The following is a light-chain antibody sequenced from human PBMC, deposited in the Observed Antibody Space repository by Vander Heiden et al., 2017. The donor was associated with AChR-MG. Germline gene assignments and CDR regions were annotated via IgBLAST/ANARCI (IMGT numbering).Light chain of an antibody. CDR3: SSYTSSSTVV. J-gene: IGLJ2*01. CDR2: DVS. CDR1: SSDVGGYNY. Sequence: QSALTQPASVSGSPGPSITISCLGTSSDVGGYNYVSCYQHHPGNAPKLMIYDVSKRPSEVATRFSGSESGTTASLTISGLQEEDDADYYFSSYTSSSTVVFGGGTKLTVL. V-gene: IGLV2-14*03.